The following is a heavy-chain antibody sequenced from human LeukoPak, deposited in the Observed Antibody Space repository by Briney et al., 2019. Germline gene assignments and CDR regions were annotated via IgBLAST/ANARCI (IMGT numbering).Heavy chain of an antibody. Sequence: ASVKDSCKASGYTFTSYDINWVRQATGQGLEWMGWMNPNSGNTGYAQKFQGRVTMTRNTSISTAYMELSSMRSEDTAVYYCARGAGGFLEWFEGDYYGMDVWGQGTTVSVSS. CDR1: GYTFTSYD. V-gene: IGHV1-8*01. J-gene: IGHJ6*02. CDR2: MNPNSGNT. D-gene: IGHD3-3*01. CDR3: ARGAGGFLEWFEGDYYGMDV.